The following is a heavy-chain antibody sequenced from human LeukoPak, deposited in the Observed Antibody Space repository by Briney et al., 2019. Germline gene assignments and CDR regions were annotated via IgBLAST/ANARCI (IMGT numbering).Heavy chain of an antibody. D-gene: IGHD3-3*01. CDR2: INTDGSST. CDR1: GFTFSSYW. Sequence: GGSLRLSCAASGFTFSSYWMHWVRQAPGKGLVWVSRINTDGSSTSYADSVKGRFTISRDNAKNTLYLQMNSLRAEDTAVYYCARGRGDFWSGFTDLWGQGTLVTVSS. CDR3: ARGRGDFWSGFTDL. V-gene: IGHV3-74*01. J-gene: IGHJ4*02.